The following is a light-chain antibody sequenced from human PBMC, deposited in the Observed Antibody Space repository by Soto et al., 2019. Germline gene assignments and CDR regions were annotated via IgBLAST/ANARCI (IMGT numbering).Light chain of an antibody. CDR1: QSVSSK. CDR3: QQYNNWPHT. CDR2: GVS. V-gene: IGKV3-15*01. Sequence: EIVMTQSPATLSVSPGERATLSCRASQSVSSKLAWFQQKPGQAPSLLIYGVSTRATGVPVRFSGSGSGTEFTLTINSLQSEDFAAYYCQQYNNWPHTFGQGTKVDIK. J-gene: IGKJ2*01.